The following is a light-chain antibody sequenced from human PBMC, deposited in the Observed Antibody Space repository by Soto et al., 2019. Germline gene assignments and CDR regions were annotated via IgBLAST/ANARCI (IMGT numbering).Light chain of an antibody. CDR3: LQHNSYPLP. CDR1: ESISTW. J-gene: IGKJ4*01. Sequence: DIQMTQSGATLSASVGDRVTITCRASESISTWLAWYQQKPGKAPKLLIYSASDLESGVPSRFSGSGSGTEFTFTISSLQPEDFATDCCLQHNSYPLPFGGGTNVDIK. CDR2: SAS. V-gene: IGKV1-5*03.